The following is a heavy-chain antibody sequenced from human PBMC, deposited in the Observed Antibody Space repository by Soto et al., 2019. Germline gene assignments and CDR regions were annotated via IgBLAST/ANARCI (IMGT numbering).Heavy chain of an antibody. D-gene: IGHD6-6*01. CDR2: IYPGDSDT. J-gene: IGHJ4*02. V-gene: IGHV5-51*01. Sequence: GESLRVSCKGSGYRFTTYWIGWVRQMPGKGLEWMGIIYPGDSDTRYSPSFQGQVTISADKSISTAYLQWSSLKASVTAIYYCATWAARLYYFDYWGQGTLVTVSS. CDR1: GYRFTTYW. CDR3: ATWAARLYYFDY.